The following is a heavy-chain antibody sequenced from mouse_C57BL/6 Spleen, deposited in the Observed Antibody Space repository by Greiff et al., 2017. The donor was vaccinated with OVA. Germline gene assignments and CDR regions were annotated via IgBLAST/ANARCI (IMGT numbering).Heavy chain of an antibody. CDR3: ARGGGTSGFAY. CDR2: ISYDGSN. D-gene: IGHD1-1*02. V-gene: IGHV3-6*01. CDR1: GYSITSCYY. J-gene: IGHJ3*01. Sequence: EVQLQQSGPGLVKPSQSLSLTCSVTGYSITSCYYWNWIRQFPGNKLEWMGYISYDGSNNYNPSLKNRISITRDTAKIQFFLKLNSVTTEDTATYCCARGGGTSGFAYWGQGTLVTVSA.